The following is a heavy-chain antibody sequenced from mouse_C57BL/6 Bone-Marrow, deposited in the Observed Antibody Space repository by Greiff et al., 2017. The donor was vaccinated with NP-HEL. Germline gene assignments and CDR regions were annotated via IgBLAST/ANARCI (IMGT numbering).Heavy chain of an antibody. CDR2: IDPSDSYT. V-gene: IGHV1-69*01. Sequence: QVQLQQPGAELVMPGASVKLSCKASGYTFTSYWMPWVKQRPGQGLEWIGEIDPSDSYTNYNQKFKGKSTLTVDTSSSTAYMLLSSLTSEDSAVYYYARALYYYGSSDYWGQGTTLTVSS. CDR3: ARALYYYGSSDY. J-gene: IGHJ2*01. D-gene: IGHD1-1*01. CDR1: GYTFTSYW.